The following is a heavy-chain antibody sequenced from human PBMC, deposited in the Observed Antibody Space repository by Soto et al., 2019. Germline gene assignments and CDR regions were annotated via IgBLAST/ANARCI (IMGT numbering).Heavy chain of an antibody. V-gene: IGHV1-18*01. CDR3: AILNLSGRKGFDY. CDR2: ISPYRGNT. CDR1: GYTFTTYG. D-gene: IGHD1-1*01. J-gene: IGHJ4*02. Sequence: ASVKVSCKASGYTFTTYGIDWVRQAPGQGLEWMGWISPYRGNTKYAQTLQGRVTMTTDTSTSTAYMELRSLRSDDTAVYYCAILNLSGRKGFDYWGQGTLVTVSS.